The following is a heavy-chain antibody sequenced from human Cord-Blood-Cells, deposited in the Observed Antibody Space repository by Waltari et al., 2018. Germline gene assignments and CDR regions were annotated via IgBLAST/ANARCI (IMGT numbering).Heavy chain of an antibody. CDR1: VGSFSGYY. CDR2: INHSEST. CDR3: AREQDIVVVPAANWFDP. J-gene: IGHJ5*02. Sequence: QVQLQQRGAGLLKPSETLSLTCAVHVGSFSGYYWSWNRQPPGKGLEWMGEINHSESTTYNPSLKRLVTISVDTSKNHFSLKLSSVTAADTAVYYCAREQDIVVVPAANWFDPWGQGTLVTVSS. V-gene: IGHV4-34*01. D-gene: IGHD2-2*01.